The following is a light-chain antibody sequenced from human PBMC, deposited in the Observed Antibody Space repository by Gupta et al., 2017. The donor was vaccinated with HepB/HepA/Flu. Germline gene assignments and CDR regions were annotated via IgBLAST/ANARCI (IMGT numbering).Light chain of an antibody. V-gene: IGKV1-39*01. Sequence: DIQMTQSPSSLSAFVGDRVTITCRASQSISSYLNWYQQKPGKAPKLLIYGASSLQSGVPSRFSGSGSGTDFTLTISRLQPEDFATYYCQQSDNTPWTFGQGTKVEIK. CDR2: GAS. CDR3: QQSDNTPWT. CDR1: QSISSY. J-gene: IGKJ1*01.